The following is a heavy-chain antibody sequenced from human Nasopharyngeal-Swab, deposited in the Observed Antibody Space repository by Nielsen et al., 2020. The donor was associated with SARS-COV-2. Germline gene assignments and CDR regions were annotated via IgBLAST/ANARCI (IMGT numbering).Heavy chain of an antibody. D-gene: IGHD3-22*01. CDR3: ARGSTMTGYYGMDV. J-gene: IGHJ6*02. Sequence: SETLSLTCAGYGWSFNGYYWSWIRQSPGKGLECIGEINHSGSTNYNPSLKRRVTISVDTSKTQFSLKLSSVTAADTAVYYCARGSTMTGYYGMDVWGQGTTVTVSS. CDR1: GWSFNGYY. CDR2: INHSGST. V-gene: IGHV4-34*01.